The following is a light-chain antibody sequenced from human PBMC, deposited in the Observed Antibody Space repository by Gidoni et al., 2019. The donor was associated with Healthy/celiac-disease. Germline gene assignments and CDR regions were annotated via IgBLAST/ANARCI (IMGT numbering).Light chain of an antibody. CDR1: SPNIGNSA. CDR2: YDG. J-gene: IGLJ3*02. CDR3: EAGDDSRNGWV. Sequence: QSVLTPPPSLSDAPRLRVTISCSGASPNIGNSAVNWSQQDPGQAPKLLIYYDGMLPSGVAERFSGSKSGTTASLAISGLQSEDEADYYCEAGDDSRNGWVFGGGTKLTVL. V-gene: IGLV1-36*01.